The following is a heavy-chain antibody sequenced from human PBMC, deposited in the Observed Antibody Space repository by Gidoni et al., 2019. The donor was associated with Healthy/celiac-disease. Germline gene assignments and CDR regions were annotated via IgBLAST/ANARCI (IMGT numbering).Heavy chain of an antibody. V-gene: IGHV4-34*01. CDR1: GGSFIGYY. Sequence: QVQLQQWGAGLLKPSETLSLTFAVYGGSFIGYYCSWIRQPPGKGLEWIGEINHSGSTNYNPSLKSRVTISVDTSKNQFSLKLSSVTAADTAVYYCARGVPYSSSWYVQRSRFDPWGQGTLVTVSS. CDR3: ARGVPYSSSWYVQRSRFDP. CDR2: INHSGST. J-gene: IGHJ5*02. D-gene: IGHD6-13*01.